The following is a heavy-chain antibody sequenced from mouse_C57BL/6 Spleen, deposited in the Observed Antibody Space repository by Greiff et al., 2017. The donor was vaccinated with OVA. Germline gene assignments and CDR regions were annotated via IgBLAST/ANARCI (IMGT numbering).Heavy chain of an antibody. CDR1: GYSFTGYY. CDR2: INPSTGGT. D-gene: IGHD2-4*01. CDR3: ARSNYDSSAWFAY. Sequence: VQLQQSGPELVKPGASVKISCKASGYSFTGYYMNWVKQSPEKSLEWIGEINPSTGGTTYNQKFKAKATLTVDKSSSTAYMQLKSLTSEDSAVYYCARSNYDSSAWFAYWGQGTLVTVSA. J-gene: IGHJ3*01. V-gene: IGHV1-42*01.